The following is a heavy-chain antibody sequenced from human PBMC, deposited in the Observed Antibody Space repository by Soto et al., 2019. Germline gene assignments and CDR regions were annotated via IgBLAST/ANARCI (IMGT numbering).Heavy chain of an antibody. D-gene: IGHD1-26*01. CDR2: IKEDGSEK. Sequence: EVQLVESGGALVQPGGSLRLSCAASGFTFSRDWMSWLRQAPGKGLEWVATIKEDGSEKYYVDSVKGRFTISRDNTKNSLSLQMKSLRAEDTALYYCARTLGAPPPTYFDPWGQGTLVTVSS. CDR1: GFTFSRDW. J-gene: IGHJ5*02. CDR3: ARTLGAPPPTYFDP. V-gene: IGHV3-7*01.